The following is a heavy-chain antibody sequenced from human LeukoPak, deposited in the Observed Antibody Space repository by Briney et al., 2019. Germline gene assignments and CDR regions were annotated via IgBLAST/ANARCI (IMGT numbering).Heavy chain of an antibody. CDR2: INPSGGST. CDR1: GYTFTSYY. J-gene: IGHJ4*02. V-gene: IGHV1-46*01. Sequence: ASVKVSCKASGYTFTSYYMHWVRQAPGQGLEWMGIINPSGGSTSYAQKFQGRVTMTRDTSTSTVYMELSSLRSEDTAVYYCARDREKYYYDSGGYYLSYWGQGTLVTVSS. D-gene: IGHD3-22*01. CDR3: ARDREKYYYDSGGYYLSY.